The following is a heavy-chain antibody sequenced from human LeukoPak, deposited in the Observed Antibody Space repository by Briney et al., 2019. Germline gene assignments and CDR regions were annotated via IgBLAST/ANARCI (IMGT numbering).Heavy chain of an antibody. CDR2: ISGSGKST. D-gene: IGHD1-1*01. J-gene: IGHJ4*02. Sequence: GGSLSLSCAASGFTFRSYDMSWVRQAPGKGLERVSAISGSGKSTYYADSVKGRFTISRDNSKNTLYLQMNSLRAEDTALYYCARGRDWNDYWGQGTLVTVSS. CDR1: GFTFRSYD. CDR3: ARGRDWNDY. V-gene: IGHV3-23*01.